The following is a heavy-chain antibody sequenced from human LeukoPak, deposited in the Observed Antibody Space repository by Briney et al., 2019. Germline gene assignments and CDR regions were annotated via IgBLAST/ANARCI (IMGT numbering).Heavy chain of an antibody. D-gene: IGHD2-15*01. CDR3: ARHGGSYYTYDFDY. CDR1: GGSIRSRSYH. J-gene: IGHJ4*02. V-gene: IGHV4-39*01. CDR2: FYYSGRT. Sequence: SETLSLTCTVSGGSIRSRSYHWGSTRQPPGEGLEGIGCFYYSGRTNYRPSFRSRVSIAVDTSKNHFSLELSSVTATDTAVYYCARHGGSYYTYDFDYWGQGTLVTVSS.